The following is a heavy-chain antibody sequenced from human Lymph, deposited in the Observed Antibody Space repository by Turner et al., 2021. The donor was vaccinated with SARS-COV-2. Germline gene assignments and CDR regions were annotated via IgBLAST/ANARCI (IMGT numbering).Heavy chain of an antibody. Sequence: QVQLVQSVSEVKKPGASVKVSCTASGYTFTSYYMHWVRQAPGQGLEWMGIINPSGGSTTYAQKFQGRVTMTRDTSTSTVYMELSSLRSEDTAVYYCARDPPIQIWVDYFYYGMDVWGQGTTVTVSS. J-gene: IGHJ6*02. CDR2: INPSGGST. CDR1: GYTFTSYY. CDR3: ARDPPIQIWVDYFYYGMDV. V-gene: IGHV1-46*01. D-gene: IGHD5-18*01.